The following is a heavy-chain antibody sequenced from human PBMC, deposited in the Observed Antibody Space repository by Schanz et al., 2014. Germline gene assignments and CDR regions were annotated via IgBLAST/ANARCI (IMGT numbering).Heavy chain of an antibody. D-gene: IGHD5-18*01. CDR2: ISSSSSTI. CDR1: GFTFSGYS. CDR3: VRVSFADPRLYRGMDRDIDY. V-gene: IGHV3-48*01. J-gene: IGHJ4*02. Sequence: VHLLESGGGLVEPGGSLRLSCAASGFTFSGYSMNWVRQAPGKGLVWVAYISSSSSTIHYADSVKGRFTISRDNAKNSLYLQMDSLRAEDTAVYYCVRVSFADPRLYRGMDRDIDYWGQGTLVTVSS.